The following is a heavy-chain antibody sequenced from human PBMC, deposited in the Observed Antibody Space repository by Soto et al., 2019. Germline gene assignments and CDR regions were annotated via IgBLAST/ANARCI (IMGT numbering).Heavy chain of an antibody. D-gene: IGHD3-10*01. J-gene: IGHJ4*02. Sequence: SETLSLTCTVSGGSISSYYWSWIRQPPGKGLEWIGYIYYSGSTNYNPSLKSRVTISVDTSKYQFSLKLSSVTAADTAVYYCASGLRGSGSYYNRFDYWGQGTLVTVSS. CDR1: GGSISSYY. CDR2: IYYSGST. V-gene: IGHV4-59*01. CDR3: ASGLRGSGSYYNRFDY.